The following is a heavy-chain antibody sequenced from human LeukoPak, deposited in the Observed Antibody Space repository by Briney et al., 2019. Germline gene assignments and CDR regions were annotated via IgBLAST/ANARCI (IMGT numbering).Heavy chain of an antibody. CDR2: IYYSGST. CDR3: ARRGGRHYGDYYYYMDV. Sequence: SETLSLTCTVSGGSISSSSYYWGWIRQPPGKGLEWIGSIYYSGSTYYNPSLKSRVTISVDTSKNQFSLKLSSVTAADTAVYYCARRGGRHYGDYYYYMDVWGKGTTVTVSS. J-gene: IGHJ6*03. CDR1: GGSISSSSYY. V-gene: IGHV4-39*07. D-gene: IGHD4-17*01.